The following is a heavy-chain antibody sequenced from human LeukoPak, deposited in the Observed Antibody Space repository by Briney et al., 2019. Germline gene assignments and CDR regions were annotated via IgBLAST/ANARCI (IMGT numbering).Heavy chain of an antibody. V-gene: IGHV3-7*03. D-gene: IGHD2-15*01. Sequence: SGGSLRLSCAVSGFTSSSYWMSWVRQAPGKGLEWLANIKQDGSEKYYVDSVKGRFTISRDNAKNSLYLQMNSLRAEDTAVYYCARAPYCIGGSCRFDYWGQGTLVTVSS. CDR1: GFTSSSYW. CDR3: ARAPYCIGGSCRFDY. J-gene: IGHJ4*02. CDR2: IKQDGSEK.